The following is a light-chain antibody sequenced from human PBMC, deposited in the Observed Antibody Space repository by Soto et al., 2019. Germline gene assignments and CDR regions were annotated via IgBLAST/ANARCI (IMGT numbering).Light chain of an antibody. J-gene: IGKJ1*01. V-gene: IGKV3-20*01. CDR2: GAS. CDR1: QSLNSN. CDR3: QQYGTVPWP. Sequence: EIVMTQSPATLSVSPGERATLSCRASQSLNSNLAWYQQKPGQPPRLLIYGASSRASGIPDRFSGSGSGTDFTLSINGLDPEDLAVYYCQQYGTVPWPFGQGTKVAIK.